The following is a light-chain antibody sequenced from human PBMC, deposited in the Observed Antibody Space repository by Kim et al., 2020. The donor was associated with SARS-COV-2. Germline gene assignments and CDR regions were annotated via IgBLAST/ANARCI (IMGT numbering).Light chain of an antibody. CDR1: SSNIGSNS. J-gene: IGLJ3*02. CDR2: RND. CDR3: ATWDDSLSGVV. Sequence: QPVLTQPPSASGTPGQTVTISCSGSSSNIGSNSIYWYQHLPGTAPKLLMYRNDQRRAGIPDRISGSKSGTSASLAISGLRSEDEADYYCATWDDSLSGVVFGGGTQLTVL. V-gene: IGLV1-47*01.